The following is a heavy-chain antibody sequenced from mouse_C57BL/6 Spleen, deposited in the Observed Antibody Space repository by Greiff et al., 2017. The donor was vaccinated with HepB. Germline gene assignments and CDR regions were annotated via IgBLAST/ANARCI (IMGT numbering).Heavy chain of an antibody. Sequence: VQLQQPGAELVKPGASVKLSCKASGYTFTSYWMHWVKQRPGQGLEWIGMIHPNSGSTNYNEKFKSKATLTVDKSSSTAYMQLSSLTSEDSAVYYCARDLAITTVVATPLYYAMDYWGQGTSVTVSS. D-gene: IGHD1-1*01. J-gene: IGHJ4*01. CDR3: ARDLAITTVVATPLYYAMDY. CDR1: GYTFTSYW. V-gene: IGHV1-64*01. CDR2: IHPNSGST.